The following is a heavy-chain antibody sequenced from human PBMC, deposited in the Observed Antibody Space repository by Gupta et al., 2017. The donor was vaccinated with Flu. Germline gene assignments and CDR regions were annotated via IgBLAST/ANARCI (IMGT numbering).Heavy chain of an antibody. Sequence: SRYWMTWVRHAPGKGLEWVANVKQDGSENHYVDSVKGRFTISRDNAKNSVYLQMDSLRGDDTAVYYCVRGAASVNDGYCDSWGQGTLVTVSS. J-gene: IGHJ5*01. V-gene: IGHV3-7*01. D-gene: IGHD2-2*03. CDR2: VKQDGSEN. CDR1: SRYW. CDR3: VRGAASVNDGYCDS.